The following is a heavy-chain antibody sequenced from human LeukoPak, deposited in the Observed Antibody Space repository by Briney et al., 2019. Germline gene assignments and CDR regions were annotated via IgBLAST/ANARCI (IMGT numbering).Heavy chain of an antibody. V-gene: IGHV3-30*03. CDR2: ISYDGSNK. J-gene: IGHJ4*02. CDR3: ARPPGDY. CDR1: GFTFSSYG. D-gene: IGHD7-27*01. Sequence: GGSLRLSCAASGFTFSSYGMHWVRQAPGKGLEWVAVISYDGSNKYYADSVKGRFTISRDNAKNSLYLQMNSLRAEDTAVYYCARPPGDYWGQGTLVTVSS.